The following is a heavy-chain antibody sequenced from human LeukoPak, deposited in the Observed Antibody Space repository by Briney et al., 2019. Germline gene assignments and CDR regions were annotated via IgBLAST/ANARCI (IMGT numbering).Heavy chain of an antibody. J-gene: IGHJ6*03. CDR1: GGSFSGYY. CDR3: ARTKVAFYYYYYMDV. Sequence: SETLSLTCAVYGGSFSGYYWSWIRQPPGKGLEWIGEINHSGSTNYNPSLKSRVTISVDTSKNQFSLKLSSVTAADTAVYYCARTKVAFYYYYYMDVWGKGTTVTISS. CDR2: INHSGST. V-gene: IGHV4-34*01. D-gene: IGHD3-3*02.